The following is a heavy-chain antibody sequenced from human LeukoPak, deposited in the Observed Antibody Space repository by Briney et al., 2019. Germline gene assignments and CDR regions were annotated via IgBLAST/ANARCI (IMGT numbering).Heavy chain of an antibody. CDR3: ARAGATSGRWLQLRGGNWFDP. J-gene: IGHJ5*02. Sequence: KASETLSLTCAVYGGSFSGYYWSWIRQPPGKGLEWIGEINHSGSTNYNPSLKSRVTISVDTSKNQFSLKLSSVTAADTAVYYCARAGATSGRWLQLRGGNWFDPWGQGTLVTVSS. D-gene: IGHD5-24*01. V-gene: IGHV4-34*01. CDR2: INHSGST. CDR1: GGSFSGYY.